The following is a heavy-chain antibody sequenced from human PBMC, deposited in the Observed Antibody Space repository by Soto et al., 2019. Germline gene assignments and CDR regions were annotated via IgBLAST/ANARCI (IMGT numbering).Heavy chain of an antibody. Sequence: EVQLVESGGGLVQPGGSLRLSCAASGFTFSSYWMHWVRQSPGKGLVWVSRINSDGSSTSYSDSVKGRFTISRDNAKNTLYLQINSLRAEDTAVYYCARDPALRGYSGYDLFWAFDIWGQGTMVTVSS. CDR1: GFTFSSYW. V-gene: IGHV3-74*01. CDR2: INSDGSST. J-gene: IGHJ3*02. CDR3: ARDPALRGYSGYDLFWAFDI. D-gene: IGHD5-12*01.